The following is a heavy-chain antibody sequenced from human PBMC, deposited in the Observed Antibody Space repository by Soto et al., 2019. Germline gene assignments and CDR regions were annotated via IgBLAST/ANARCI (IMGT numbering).Heavy chain of an antibody. J-gene: IGHJ4*02. CDR3: TKEDFDY. V-gene: IGHV3-9*01. Sequence: EVQLVESGGGLVQPGRSLRLSCAASGFIFDDYAMHWVRQAPGKGLEWFSGITWNSDTVAYADSVRGRFTISRDNAKNSLYLQMNSLKTEDTALYYCTKEDFDYWGQGTLVTGSS. CDR1: GFIFDDYA. CDR2: ITWNSDTV.